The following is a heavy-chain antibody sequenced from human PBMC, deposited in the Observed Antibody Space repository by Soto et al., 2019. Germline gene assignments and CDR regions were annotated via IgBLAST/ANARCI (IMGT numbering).Heavy chain of an antibody. CDR3: ERAYTAMVRVDFDI. J-gene: IGHJ3*02. V-gene: IGHV1-69*01. CDR1: GGTFSSYA. D-gene: IGHD5-18*01. Sequence: QVQLVQSGAEVKKPGSSVKVSCKASGGTFSSYAISWVRQAPGQGLEWMGGIIPIFGTANYAQKFQGRVTITADESTSTSYMELSSLRSEDTAVHYCERAYTAMVRVDFDIWGQGTMVTVSS. CDR2: IIPIFGTA.